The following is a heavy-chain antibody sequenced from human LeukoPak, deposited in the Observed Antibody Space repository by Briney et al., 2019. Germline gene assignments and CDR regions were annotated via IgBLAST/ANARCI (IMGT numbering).Heavy chain of an antibody. CDR3: ARGGRGYCGGGSCYRDPAFDI. Sequence: GGSLRLSCAASGFTFSSYSMNWVRRAPGKGLEWVSSISSSSSYIYYADSVKGRFTISRDNAKNSLYLQMNSLRAEDTAVYYCARGGRGYCGGGSCYRDPAFDIWGQGTMVTVSS. CDR1: GFTFSSYS. D-gene: IGHD2-15*01. J-gene: IGHJ3*02. CDR2: ISSSSSYI. V-gene: IGHV3-21*01.